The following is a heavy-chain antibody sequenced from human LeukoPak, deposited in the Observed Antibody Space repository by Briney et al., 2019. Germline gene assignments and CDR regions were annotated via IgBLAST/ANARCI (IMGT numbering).Heavy chain of an antibody. V-gene: IGHV3-64*01. CDR1: GFTFSSYA. Sequence: PGGSLRLPCAASGFTFSSYAMHWVRQAPGKGLEYVSAISSNGGSTYYANSVKGRFTISRDNSKNTLYLQMGSLRAEDMAVYYCARSVIAALNWFDPWGQGTLVTVSS. CDR2: ISSNGGST. D-gene: IGHD6-13*01. J-gene: IGHJ5*02. CDR3: ARSVIAALNWFDP.